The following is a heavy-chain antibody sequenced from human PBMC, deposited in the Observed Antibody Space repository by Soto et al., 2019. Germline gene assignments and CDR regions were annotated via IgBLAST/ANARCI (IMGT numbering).Heavy chain of an antibody. D-gene: IGHD6-13*01. CDR2: IASDGKDK. CDR3: AKDGAIAAADYFFDY. CDR1: GFIFSNHA. Sequence: PGGSLRLSCAASGFIFSNHAIHWVRQAPGKGLEWVAVIASDGKDKRYADSVKGRFTISRDNSKNTVYLQMNSLRGEDTAVYYCAKDGAIAAADYFFDYWGQGSLVTVSS. J-gene: IGHJ4*02. V-gene: IGHV3-30*18.